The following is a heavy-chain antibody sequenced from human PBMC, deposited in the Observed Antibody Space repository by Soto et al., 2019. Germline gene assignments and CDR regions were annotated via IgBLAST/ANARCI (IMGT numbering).Heavy chain of an antibody. J-gene: IGHJ4*02. Sequence: PSETLSLTCTVSGGSISSYYWSWIRQPPGKGLEWIGYIYYSGSTNYNPSLKGRVTISVDTSKNQFSLKLCSVTAADTAVYYCARAITGTLQYYFDYWGQGTLVTVSS. CDR3: ARAITGTLQYYFDY. CDR2: IYYSGST. CDR1: GGSISSYY. V-gene: IGHV4-59*01. D-gene: IGHD1-20*01.